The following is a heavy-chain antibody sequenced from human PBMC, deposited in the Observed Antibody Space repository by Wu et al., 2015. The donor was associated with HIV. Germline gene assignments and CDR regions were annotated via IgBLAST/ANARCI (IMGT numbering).Heavy chain of an antibody. J-gene: IGHJ6*02. D-gene: IGHD3/OR15-3a*01. CDR3: ARTRNYYFGMDV. Sequence: QVQLMQSGAEVKKPGASVKVSCKTSGYIFTSYDINWVRRAPGQGLEWMGWMNPYSGNPGYAQTFQGRVTMTRNVSTNTAYMELGSLRPDDTAEYYCARTRNYYFGMDVVGTKGPRSPSP. V-gene: IGHV1-8*01. CDR2: MNPYSGNP. CDR1: GYIFTSYD.